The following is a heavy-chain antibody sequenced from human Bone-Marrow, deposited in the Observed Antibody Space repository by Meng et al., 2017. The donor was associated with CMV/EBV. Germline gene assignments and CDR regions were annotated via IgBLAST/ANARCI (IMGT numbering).Heavy chain of an antibody. D-gene: IGHD3-3*01. CDR3: ASSKGFWSGFEDYFDY. CDR1: GFTFSSYS. J-gene: IGHJ4*02. CDR2: ISSSSSTI. Sequence: GESLKISCAASGFTFSSYSMSWVRQAPGKGLEWVSYISSSSSTIYYADSVKGRFTISRDNAKNSLYLQMNSLRAEDTAVYYCASSKGFWSGFEDYFDYWGQGTLVTVSS. V-gene: IGHV3-48*04.